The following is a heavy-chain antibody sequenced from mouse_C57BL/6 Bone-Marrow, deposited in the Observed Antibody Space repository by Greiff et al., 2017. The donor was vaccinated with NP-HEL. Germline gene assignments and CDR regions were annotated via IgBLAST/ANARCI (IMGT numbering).Heavy chain of an antibody. Sequence: EVKLEESGGGLVKPGGSLKLSCAASGFTFSSYAMSWVRQTPEKRLEWVATISDGGSYTYYPDNVKGRFTISRDNAKNNLYLQMSHLKSEDTAMYYCARDDYYGSSSYAMDYWGQGTSVTVSS. D-gene: IGHD1-1*01. V-gene: IGHV5-4*01. J-gene: IGHJ4*01. CDR1: GFTFSSYA. CDR3: ARDDYYGSSSYAMDY. CDR2: ISDGGSYT.